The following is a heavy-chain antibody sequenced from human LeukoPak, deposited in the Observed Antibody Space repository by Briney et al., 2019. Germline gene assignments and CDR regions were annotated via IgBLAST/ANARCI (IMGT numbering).Heavy chain of an antibody. V-gene: IGHV1-2*06. D-gene: IGHD2-15*01. CDR2: INPNSGGT. CDR1: GYTFTSYY. CDR3: AREPLCSGGSCYSEEVQYYFDY. Sequence: GASVKVSCKASGYTFTSYYMHWVRQAPGQGLEWMGRINPNSGGTNYAQKFQGRVTMTRDTSISTAYMELSRLRSDDTAVYYCAREPLCSGGSCYSEEVQYYFDYWGQGTLVTVSS. J-gene: IGHJ4*02.